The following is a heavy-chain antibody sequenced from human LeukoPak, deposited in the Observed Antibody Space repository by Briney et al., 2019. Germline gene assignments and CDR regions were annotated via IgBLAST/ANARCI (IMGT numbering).Heavy chain of an antibody. CDR3: ARAPHSSGYSLPAGLFDP. D-gene: IGHD3-22*01. CDR1: GGSISSGGYY. V-gene: IGHV4-31*03. Sequence: PSETLTLTCTVSGGSISSGGYYWSWIRQHPGKGLEWIGYIYYSGSTYYNPSLKSRVTISVDTSKNQFSLKLSSVTAADTAVYYCARAPHSSGYSLPAGLFDPWGQGTLVTVSS. J-gene: IGHJ5*02. CDR2: IYYSGST.